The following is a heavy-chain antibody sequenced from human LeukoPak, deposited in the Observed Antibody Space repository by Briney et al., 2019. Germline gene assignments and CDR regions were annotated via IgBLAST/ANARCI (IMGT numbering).Heavy chain of an antibody. CDR3: ARQQLSGSPRFDY. Sequence: PSETLSLTCTVSGGSISSSSYYWGWIRQPPGKGLEWIGSIYYSGSTYYSPSLKSRVTISVDTSKNQFSLKLSSVTAADTAVYYCARQQLSGSPRFDYWGQGTLVTVSS. D-gene: IGHD1-26*01. CDR1: GGSISSSSYY. J-gene: IGHJ4*02. V-gene: IGHV4-39*01. CDR2: IYYSGST.